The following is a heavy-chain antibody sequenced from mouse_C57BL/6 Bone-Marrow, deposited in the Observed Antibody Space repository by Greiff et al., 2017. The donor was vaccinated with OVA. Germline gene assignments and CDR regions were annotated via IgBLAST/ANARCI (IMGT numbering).Heavy chain of an antibody. CDR1: GFNIKNTY. CDR2: IDPANGNT. Sequence: VQLQQPVAELVRPGASVKLSCTASGFNIKNTYMHWVKQRPEQGLEWIGRIDPANGNTKYAPKFQGKATITADTSSNTAYLQLSSLTSEDTAIYYCAGIYYGNPYAMDYWGQGTSVTVSS. V-gene: IGHV14-3*01. J-gene: IGHJ4*01. D-gene: IGHD2-1*01. CDR3: AGIYYGNPYAMDY.